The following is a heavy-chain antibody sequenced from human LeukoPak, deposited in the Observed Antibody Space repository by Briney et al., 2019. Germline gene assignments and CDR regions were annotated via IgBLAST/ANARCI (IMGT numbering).Heavy chain of an antibody. CDR1: GFTVGNSF. CDR2: IFSDGTT. J-gene: IGHJ4*02. CDR3: ARDDGYRTTDY. V-gene: IGHV3-53*01. D-gene: IGHD5-18*01. Sequence: GGSLRLSCAASGFTVGNSFMTWVRQAPGKGLEWVSVIFSDGTTYYTDSVKGRFTISRDNSKNTLYLQLNSLRAEDTAVYYCARDDGYRTTDYWGQGTLVTVSS.